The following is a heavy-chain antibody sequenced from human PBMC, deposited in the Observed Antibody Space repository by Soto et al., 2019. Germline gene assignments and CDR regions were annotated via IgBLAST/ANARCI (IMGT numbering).Heavy chain of an antibody. Sequence: QVLLVQSGAEVKKPGSSVKISCKASGGSFGNSAINWVRQTPGQGLEWLGGFIPVYRTLNYAQKFQGRVTITADEFTGTAYMTLSSLASNDPAVYYCATGVIWIGYFTVDSWGQGTRVTVSS. CDR3: ATGVIWIGYFTVDS. CDR2: FIPVYRTL. V-gene: IGHV1-69*01. J-gene: IGHJ4*02. CDR1: GGSFGNSA. D-gene: IGHD3-3*01.